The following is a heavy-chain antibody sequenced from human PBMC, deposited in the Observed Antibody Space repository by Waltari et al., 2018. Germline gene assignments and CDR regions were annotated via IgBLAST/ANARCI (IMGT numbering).Heavy chain of an antibody. CDR1: GGSVSSDNSH. D-gene: IGHD2-15*01. J-gene: IGHJ6*03. CDR3: ARHRPDGPGYYYMDV. V-gene: IGHV4-39*01. CDR2: VHYTGNS. Sequence: QLHLQESGPGLVRPSETLSVTCSVSGGSVSSDNSHWGCLRQTPGKGRGWLGRVHYTGNSNYNPSLESRVIISVDTSKNQFSLSLRGVTAADTGVYYCARHRPDGPGYYYMDVWGKGTTVTVSS.